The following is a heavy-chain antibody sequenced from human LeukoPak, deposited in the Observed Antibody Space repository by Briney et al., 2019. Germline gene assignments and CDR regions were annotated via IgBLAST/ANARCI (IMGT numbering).Heavy chain of an antibody. CDR1: GFTFSSSA. CDR2: ISNNGGYT. V-gene: IGHV3-23*01. D-gene: IGHD2-15*01. J-gene: IGHJ4*02. CDR3: AKAGPYCSGGSCYSGRYFDY. Sequence: PGGSLRLSCAASGFTFSSSAMSWVRQAPGKGLEWVSAISNNGGYTYYADSVQGRFTISRDNSKSTLCLQMNSLRAEDTAVYYCAKAGPYCSGGSCYSGRYFDYWGQGTLVTVSS.